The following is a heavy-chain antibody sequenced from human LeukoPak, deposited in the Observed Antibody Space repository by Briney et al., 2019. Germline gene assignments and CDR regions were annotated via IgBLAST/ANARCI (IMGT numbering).Heavy chain of an antibody. V-gene: IGHV1-2*02. Sequence: ASVKVSCKASGYTFTGYYMHWVRQAPGQGLEWMGWINTNSGGTNYAQKFQGRVTMTRDTSISTAYMELSRLRSDDTAVYYCARDSYYYDSSGYYYVFDYWGQGTLVTVSS. CDR2: INTNSGGT. D-gene: IGHD3-22*01. CDR1: GYTFTGYY. J-gene: IGHJ4*02. CDR3: ARDSYYYDSSGYYYVFDY.